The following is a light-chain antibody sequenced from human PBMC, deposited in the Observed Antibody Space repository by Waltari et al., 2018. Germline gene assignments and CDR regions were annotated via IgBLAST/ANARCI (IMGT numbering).Light chain of an antibody. J-gene: IGLJ2*01. Sequence: SSGLTQDPAVSVALGQTIRITCRGASLSTSYASGYQVKTGQAPVLVMFGKEKRPSGVPDRISGESSETTSSLIITGAQAEDEADYYCSSRNGRASQVVFAGGTKVTVL. CDR1: SLSTSY. CDR3: SSRNGRASQVV. CDR2: GKE. V-gene: IGLV3-19*01.